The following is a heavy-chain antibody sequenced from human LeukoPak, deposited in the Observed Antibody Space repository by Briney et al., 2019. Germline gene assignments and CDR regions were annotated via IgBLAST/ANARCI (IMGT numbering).Heavy chain of an antibody. CDR2: IKPDGSEK. Sequence: GGSLRLSCAASGFAFSRYWMSWVRQAPGKGLEWVAKIKPDGSEKDYMDSVKGRFTISRDNAKNSPYLQMNSLRAEDTAVYYCVRIAGWFVNDYWGQGTLVTVSS. V-gene: IGHV3-7*05. CDR3: VRIAGWFVNDY. D-gene: IGHD3-10*01. CDR1: GFAFSRYW. J-gene: IGHJ4*02.